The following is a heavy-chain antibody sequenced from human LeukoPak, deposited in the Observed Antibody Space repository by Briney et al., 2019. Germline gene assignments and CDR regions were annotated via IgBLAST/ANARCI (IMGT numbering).Heavy chain of an antibody. D-gene: IGHD4-23*01. V-gene: IGHV1-18*01. CDR1: GYTFTSYG. Sequence: PMASVKVSCKASGYTFTSYGISWVRQAPGQGLEWMGWISAYNGNTNYAQKLQGRVTMTRDTSISTAYMELSSLRSEDTAVYYCARSNYGGKRWFDPWGQGTLVTVSS. CDR3: ARSNYGGKRWFDP. J-gene: IGHJ5*02. CDR2: ISAYNGNT.